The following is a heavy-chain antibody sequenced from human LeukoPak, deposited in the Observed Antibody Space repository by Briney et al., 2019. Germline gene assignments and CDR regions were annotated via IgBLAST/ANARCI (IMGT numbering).Heavy chain of an antibody. J-gene: IGHJ4*02. Sequence: SETLSLTCAVSGGSFSGYYWSWIRQPPGKGLEWIGEINHIGTTSYNPSPKSRVTMSVDTSKNQFSLTLSSVTAADTAVYYCARRSHLYCSGGTCYSGRTDYWGQGSLVTVSS. CDR3: ARRSHLYCSGGTCYSGRTDY. V-gene: IGHV4-34*01. CDR2: INHIGTT. D-gene: IGHD2-15*01. CDR1: GGSFSGYY.